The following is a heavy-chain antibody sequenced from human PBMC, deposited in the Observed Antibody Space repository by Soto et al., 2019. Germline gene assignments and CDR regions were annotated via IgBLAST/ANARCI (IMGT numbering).Heavy chain of an antibody. CDR2: ISAYNGNT. D-gene: IGHD4-17*01. Sequence: VKVSCKASGYTFTSYGISWVRQAPGQGLEWMGWISAYNGNTNYAQKLQGRVTMTTDTSTSTAYMELRSLRSDDTAVYYCARDVYYGDYSDYYYGMDVWGQGTTVTVSS. CDR1: GYTFTSYG. V-gene: IGHV1-18*01. CDR3: ARDVYYGDYSDYYYGMDV. J-gene: IGHJ6*02.